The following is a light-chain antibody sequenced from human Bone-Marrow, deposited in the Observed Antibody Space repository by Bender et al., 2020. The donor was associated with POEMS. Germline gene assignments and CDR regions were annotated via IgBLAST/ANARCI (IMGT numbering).Light chain of an antibody. CDR1: SSDVGSYNF. Sequence: QSALTQPASVSGSPGQSITISCTGTSSDVGSYNFVSWYQHHPGKAPKVIIYEGSQRPSGVSNRFSGSKSGNTASLTISGLQAEDEAEYWCSSFTSSSAHVLFGGGTKLTVL. J-gene: IGLJ2*01. CDR2: EGS. CDR3: SSFTSSSAHVL. V-gene: IGLV2-14*02.